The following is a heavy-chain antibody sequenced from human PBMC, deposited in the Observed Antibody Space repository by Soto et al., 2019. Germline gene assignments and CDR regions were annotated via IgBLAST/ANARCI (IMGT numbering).Heavy chain of an antibody. CDR1: GFTFSAYG. CDR2: ISHDGTNK. D-gene: IGHD3-22*01. J-gene: IGHJ4*02. CDR3: AKDEYYYSRSGYYIFDS. V-gene: IGHV3-30*18. Sequence: GGSLRLSCEVSGFTFSAYGMHWVRQAPGKGLEWVAAISHDGTNKNYGDSVKGRFTISRDNSKKTLYLQMNSLRPEDTALYYCAKDEYYYSRSGYYIFDSWGQGTLVIVSS.